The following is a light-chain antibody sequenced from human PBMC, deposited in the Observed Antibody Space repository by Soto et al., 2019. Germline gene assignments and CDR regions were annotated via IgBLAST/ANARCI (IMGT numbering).Light chain of an antibody. Sequence: EILKTQSPVTLSVSPRERATLSCRASQSVSSNVAWYQQKPGQAPRLLIYQTSARATGIPGRFSGSGSGTDFTLTISRLEPEDFAVYYCQQYGSSGTFGQGTKVDI. V-gene: IGKV3-20*01. CDR1: QSVSSN. J-gene: IGKJ1*01. CDR2: QTS. CDR3: QQYGSSGT.